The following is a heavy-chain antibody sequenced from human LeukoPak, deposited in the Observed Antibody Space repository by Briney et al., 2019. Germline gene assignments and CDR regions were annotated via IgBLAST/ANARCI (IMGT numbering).Heavy chain of an antibody. Sequence: GGSLRLSCAASGFTFSSYAMSWVRQAPGKGLEWVSAISGSGGSTYYADSVKGRFTISRDNSKNTMYLQMNSLRAEDTAVYYCAKDLGIVGANFDYGGQGTLVTVSS. J-gene: IGHJ4*02. D-gene: IGHD1-26*01. CDR1: GFTFSSYA. CDR3: AKDLGIVGANFDY. V-gene: IGHV3-23*01. CDR2: ISGSGGST.